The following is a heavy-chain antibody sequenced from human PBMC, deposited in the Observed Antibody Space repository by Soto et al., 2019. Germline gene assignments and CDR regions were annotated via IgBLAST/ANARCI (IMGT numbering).Heavy chain of an antibody. CDR3: ARDPRRDGYNYCDH. Sequence: QVQLEESGGGVVQPGRSLRLSCAVSGFIFSDFGMHWVRQAPGKGLEWVAVISYDGSNKFYVDSVKGRFTISRDNSKNTVYLQMDSLRAEDTAVYYCARDPRRDGYNYCDHWGQGTLVTVSS. D-gene: IGHD5-12*01. CDR2: ISYDGSNK. CDR1: GFIFSDFG. J-gene: IGHJ4*02. V-gene: IGHV3-30*03.